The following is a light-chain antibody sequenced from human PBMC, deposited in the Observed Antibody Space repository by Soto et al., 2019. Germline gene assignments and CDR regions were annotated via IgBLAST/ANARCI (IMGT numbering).Light chain of an antibody. CDR3: QRYGRSQWT. Sequence: EIVLTQSPATLSLSPGERATFSCRASQSTTYLAWYQQKPGQAPRLLIYGSSTRAPGTPDRFSASGSGTDFTLTISRLEPEDFAVYFCQRYGRSQWTFGQGTKVDI. CDR1: QSTTY. J-gene: IGKJ1*01. V-gene: IGKV3-20*01. CDR2: GSS.